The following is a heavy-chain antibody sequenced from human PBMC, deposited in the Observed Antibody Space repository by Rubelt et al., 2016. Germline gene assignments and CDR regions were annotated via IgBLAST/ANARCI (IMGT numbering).Heavy chain of an antibody. CDR3: ARDMTNHMDV. Sequence: GLEWMGRIIPILGIANYAQKFQGRVTITADESTSTAYMELSSLRSEDTAVYYCARDMTNHMDVWGQGTTVTVSS. CDR2: IIPILGIA. J-gene: IGHJ6*02. V-gene: IGHV1-69*04. D-gene: IGHD2-8*01.